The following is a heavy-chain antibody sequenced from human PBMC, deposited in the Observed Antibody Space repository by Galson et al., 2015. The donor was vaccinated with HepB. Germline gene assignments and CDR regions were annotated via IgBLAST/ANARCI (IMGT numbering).Heavy chain of an antibody. CDR2: IYSGGST. J-gene: IGHJ6*02. Sequence: SLRLSCAASGFTVSSNYMSWVRQAPGKGLEWVSVIYSGGSTYFADSVKGRFTISRDNSQNTLYLQMNTLRADDTAVYYCARVVPDFYAMDVWGQGTTVTVSS. CDR1: GFTVSSNY. D-gene: IGHD2-2*01. CDR3: ARVVPDFYAMDV. V-gene: IGHV3-53*01.